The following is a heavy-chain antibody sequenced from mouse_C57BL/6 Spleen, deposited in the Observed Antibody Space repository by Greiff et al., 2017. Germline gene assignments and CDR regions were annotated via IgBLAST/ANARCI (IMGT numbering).Heavy chain of an antibody. J-gene: IGHJ3*01. CDR1: GFTFSDYG. CDR2: ISSGSSTI. D-gene: IGHD4-1*01. V-gene: IGHV5-17*01. Sequence: EVQRVESGGGLVKPGGSLKLSCAASGFTFSDYGMHWVRQAPEKGLEWVAYISSGSSTIYYADTVKGRFTISRDNAKNTLFLQMTSLRSEDTAMYYCAKTLAGTREAYWGQGTLVTVSA. CDR3: AKTLAGTREAY.